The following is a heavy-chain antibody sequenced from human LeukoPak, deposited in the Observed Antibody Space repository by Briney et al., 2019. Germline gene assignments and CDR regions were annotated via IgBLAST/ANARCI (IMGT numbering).Heavy chain of an antibody. D-gene: IGHD3-22*01. J-gene: IGHJ4*02. V-gene: IGHV4-59*08. Sequence: SETLSLTCTVSGGSISSYYWNWIRQPPGKGLEWIGYIYYSGRTKYNPSLESRVTISVDTSKNQFSLKMSSVTAADTAVYYCARWSSDYYAFDYWGQGSLVTVSS. CDR1: GGSISSYY. CDR3: ARWSSDYYAFDY. CDR2: IYYSGRT.